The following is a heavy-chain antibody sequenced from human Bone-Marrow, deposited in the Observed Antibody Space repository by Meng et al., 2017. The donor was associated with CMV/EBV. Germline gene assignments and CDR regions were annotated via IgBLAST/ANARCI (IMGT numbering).Heavy chain of an antibody. Sequence: SVKVSCKASGGTFSSYAISWVRQAPGQGLEWMGGIIPIFGPANYAQKFQGRVTITTDESTSTAYLELSSLRSEDTAVYYWARTLEKYYYYGMDVRGQGTTVTVSS. CDR3: ARTLEKYYYYGMDV. D-gene: IGHD3-3*01. V-gene: IGHV1-69*05. J-gene: IGHJ6*02. CDR2: IIPIFGPA. CDR1: GGTFSSYA.